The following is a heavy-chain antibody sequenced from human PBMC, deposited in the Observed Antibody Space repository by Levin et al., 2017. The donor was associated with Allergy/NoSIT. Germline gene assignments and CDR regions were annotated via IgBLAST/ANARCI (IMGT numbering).Heavy chain of an antibody. CDR3: ARVMGPHDYGDYEGDYYYGMDV. CDR2: ISSSSSYT. Sequence: PGESLKISCAASGFTFSDYYMSWIRQAPGKGLEWVSYISSSSSYTNYADSVKGRFTISRDNAKNSLYLQMNSLRAEDTAVYYCARVMGPHDYGDYEGDYYYGMDVWGQGTTVTVSS. V-gene: IGHV3-11*05. D-gene: IGHD4-17*01. CDR1: GFTFSDYY. J-gene: IGHJ6*02.